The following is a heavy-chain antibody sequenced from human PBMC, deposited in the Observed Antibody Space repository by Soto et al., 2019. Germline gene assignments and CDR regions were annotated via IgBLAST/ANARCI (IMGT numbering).Heavy chain of an antibody. V-gene: IGHV1-18*01. CDR3: AKNGQPPYYYYGLDV. CDR1: GYTFTRYG. Sequence: GASVKVSCKASGYTFTRYGISWVRQAPGQGLEWMGWISGYNGDTNYAQNLQGRVTMTIDTSTSTAYMELRSLTSDDTAVYYCAKNGQPPYYYYGLDVWGQGTTVTVSS. J-gene: IGHJ6*02. CDR2: ISGYNGDT. D-gene: IGHD2-8*01.